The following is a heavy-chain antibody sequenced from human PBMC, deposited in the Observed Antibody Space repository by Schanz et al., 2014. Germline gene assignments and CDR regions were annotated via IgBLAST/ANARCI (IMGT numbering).Heavy chain of an antibody. D-gene: IGHD5-12*01. V-gene: IGHV1-2*06. CDR2: INPNSGGT. CDR1: GYTFTDYY. Sequence: QVQLVQSGAEVKKPGASVKLSCKSSGYTFTDYYMQWVRQAPGQGLEWMGRINPNSGGTNYAQKFQGRVTTTRDTSISTAYMEMSRLISDDTAVYYCAREMLDIVATMDDDAFDIWGQGTMVTVSS. J-gene: IGHJ3*02. CDR3: AREMLDIVATMDDDAFDI.